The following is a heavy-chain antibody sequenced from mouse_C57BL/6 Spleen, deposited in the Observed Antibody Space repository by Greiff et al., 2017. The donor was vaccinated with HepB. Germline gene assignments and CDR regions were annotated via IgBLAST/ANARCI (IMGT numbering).Heavy chain of an antibody. CDR3: PTLYSDPVHR. D-gene: IGHD2-12*01. CDR2: IDPENGDT. J-gene: IGHJ2*01. CDR1: GINIKDDY. V-gene: IGHV14-4*01. Sequence: VQLQQSGAERVRPGASATFSCTASGINIKDDYMHWVKQRPEQGLEWIGWIDPENGDTEYASKFQGKATITADTSSNTAYLQLSSLTSEDTAVYYYPTLYSDPVHRWGEGTPLSVSS.